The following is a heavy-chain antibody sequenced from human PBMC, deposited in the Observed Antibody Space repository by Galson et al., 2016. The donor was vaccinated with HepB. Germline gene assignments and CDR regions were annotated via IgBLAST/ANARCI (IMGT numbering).Heavy chain of an antibody. J-gene: IGHJ4*02. CDR3: AREGDSGYDSFDY. V-gene: IGHV3-21*01. Sequence: SLRLSCAASRFTFSAYTMNWVRQPPGKGLEWVSSIGSSDKYRFYADSVRGRFTIPRDNAEKSLYLQMNSLRAEDTAVYYCAREGDSGYDSFDYWGQGTLVTVSS. D-gene: IGHD5-12*01. CDR2: IGSSDKYR. CDR1: RFTFSAYT.